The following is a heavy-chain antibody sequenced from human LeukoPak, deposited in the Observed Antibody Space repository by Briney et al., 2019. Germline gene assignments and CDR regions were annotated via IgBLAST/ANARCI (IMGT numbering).Heavy chain of an antibody. J-gene: IGHJ4*02. V-gene: IGHV3-23*01. CDR1: GFTFSNYA. CDR2: ILGSGGST. Sequence: GGSLRLSCAASGFTFSNYAMSWVRQAPGKGLEWVSAILGSGGSTYYADSVKGRFTVSRDNSKSTLYLQMNSPRAEDTALYYCAKWGDYDVLTGYYVPDYWGQGTLVTVSS. CDR3: AKWGDYDVLTGYYVPDY. D-gene: IGHD3-9*01.